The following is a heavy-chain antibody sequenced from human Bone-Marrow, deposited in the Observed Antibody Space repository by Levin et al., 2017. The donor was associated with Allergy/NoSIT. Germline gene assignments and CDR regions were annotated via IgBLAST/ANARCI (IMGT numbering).Heavy chain of an antibody. Sequence: GGSLRLSCAASGFTVSSYAMSWVRQAPGKGLEWVSAISGSGGSTYYADSVKGRFTISRDNSKNTLYLQMNSLRAEDTAVYYCAKDHRGYDYVWGSYRLPEGTFDIWGQGTMVTVSS. CDR1: GFTVSSYA. D-gene: IGHD3-16*02. V-gene: IGHV3-23*01. CDR3: AKDHRGYDYVWGSYRLPEGTFDI. J-gene: IGHJ3*02. CDR2: ISGSGGST.